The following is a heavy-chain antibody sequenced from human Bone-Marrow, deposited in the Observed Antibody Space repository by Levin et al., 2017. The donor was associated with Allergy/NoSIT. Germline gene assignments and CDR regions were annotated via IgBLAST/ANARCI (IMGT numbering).Heavy chain of an antibody. Sequence: GGSLRLSCAASGFSFSIFAMHWVRQAPGKGLEWVAVIWFDGSEKYYADSMKGRITISRDNSKNTLYLQMKSLRVEDTAVYYCVRGEGDYVGDTFALWGQGTMVTVSS. CDR1: GFSFSIFA. CDR2: IWFDGSEK. J-gene: IGHJ3*01. D-gene: IGHD4-17*01. V-gene: IGHV3-33*01. CDR3: VRGEGDYVGDTFAL.